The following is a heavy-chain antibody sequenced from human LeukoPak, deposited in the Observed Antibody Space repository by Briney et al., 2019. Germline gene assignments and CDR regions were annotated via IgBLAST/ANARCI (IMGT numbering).Heavy chain of an antibody. J-gene: IGHJ4*02. D-gene: IGHD4-17*01. V-gene: IGHV3-74*01. CDR3: ARLYGGYGDYYFDY. CDR2: INSDGSST. CDR1: GFTFSSYW. Sequence: PGGSLRLSCAASGFTFSSYWMHWVRQAPGKGLVWVSLINSDGSSTNYADSVKGRFTISRDNAKNTLYLQMNSLRAEDTAAYYCARLYGGYGDYYFDYWGQGTLVTVSS.